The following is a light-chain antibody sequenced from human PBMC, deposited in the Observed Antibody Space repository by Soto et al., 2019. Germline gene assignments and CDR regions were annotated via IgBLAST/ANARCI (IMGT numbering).Light chain of an antibody. CDR2: EVS. Sequence: QSVLTQPASVSGSPGQSITISCTGTSRDVGGYNYVSWHQQHPGKAPKVIITEVSNRPSGVSNRFSGSKSGNTASLTISGLQAEDEADYYCQSYDSRLSGSVFGTGTKLTVL. V-gene: IGLV2-14*01. CDR1: SRDVGGYNY. CDR3: QSYDSRLSGSV. J-gene: IGLJ1*01.